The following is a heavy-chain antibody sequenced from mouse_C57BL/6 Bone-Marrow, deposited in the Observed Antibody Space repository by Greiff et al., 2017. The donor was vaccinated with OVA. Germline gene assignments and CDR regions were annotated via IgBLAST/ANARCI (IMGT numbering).Heavy chain of an antibody. CDR2: INPGSGGT. Sequence: VQLQQSGAELVRPGTSVKVSCKASGYAFTNYLIEWVKQRPGQGLEWIGVINPGSGGTNYNEKFKGKATLTADKSSSTAYMQLSSLTSEDSAVYFCAHTVVTAMDYWGQGTSVTVSS. D-gene: IGHD1-1*01. CDR3: AHTVVTAMDY. V-gene: IGHV1-54*01. CDR1: GYAFTNYL. J-gene: IGHJ4*01.